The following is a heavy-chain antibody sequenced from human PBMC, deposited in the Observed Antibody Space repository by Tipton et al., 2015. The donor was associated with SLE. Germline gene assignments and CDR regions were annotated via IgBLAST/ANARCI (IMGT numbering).Heavy chain of an antibody. CDR1: GFTFSSYG. D-gene: IGHD4-23*01. CDR2: IRYDGSNK. CDR3: AKGATVDYGMDV. J-gene: IGHJ6*02. V-gene: IGHV3-30*02. Sequence: SLRLSCAASGFTFSSYGMHWVRQAPGKGLEWVAFIRYDGSNKYYADSVKGRFTISRDNSKNTLYLQMNSLRAEDTAVYYCAKGATVDYGMDVWGQGTTVTVSS.